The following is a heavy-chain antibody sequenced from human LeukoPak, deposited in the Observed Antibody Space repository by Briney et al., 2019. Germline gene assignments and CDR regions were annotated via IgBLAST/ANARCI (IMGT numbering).Heavy chain of an antibody. D-gene: IGHD1-14*01. V-gene: IGHV3-21*04. CDR1: GFTFSSYS. Sequence: GGSLRLSCAASGFTFSSYSMNWVRQAPGKGLEWVSSISSSSSYIYYADSVKGRFTISRDNAKNSLYLQMNSLRAEDTAVYYCAKDAINNNPLYYFDYWGQGTQVTVSS. J-gene: IGHJ4*02. CDR3: AKDAINNNPLYYFDY. CDR2: ISSSSSYI.